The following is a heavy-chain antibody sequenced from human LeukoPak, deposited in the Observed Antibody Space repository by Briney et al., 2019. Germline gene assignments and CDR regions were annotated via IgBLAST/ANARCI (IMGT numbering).Heavy chain of an antibody. Sequence: PGGSLRLSCAASGFTFSSHAMSWVRQAPGKGLEWVSAISGSGGYTYYADSVKGRFTISRDSSKNTLNLQMNSLRAEDTAVYYCARDHDYGNGNFDFWGQGTLVTVSS. CDR1: GFTFSSHA. J-gene: IGHJ4*02. V-gene: IGHV3-23*01. D-gene: IGHD4/OR15-4a*01. CDR3: ARDHDYGNGNFDF. CDR2: ISGSGGYT.